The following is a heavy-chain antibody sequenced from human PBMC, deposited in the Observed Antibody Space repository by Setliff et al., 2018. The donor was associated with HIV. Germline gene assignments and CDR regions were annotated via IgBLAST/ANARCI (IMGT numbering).Heavy chain of an antibody. V-gene: IGHV4-4*07. Sequence: SETLSLTCTVSGDSIGYYYWSWIRQPAGRGLEWMGRIHTSGSTNYNPSLTSRVTLSVDTSKNQFFLKLTSLSAADTAVYYCARDRIEVVVDGPHDVFDVWGRGTTVSV. D-gene: IGHD2-15*01. CDR1: GDSIGYYY. CDR3: ARDRIEVVVDGPHDVFDV. J-gene: IGHJ3*01. CDR2: IHTSGST.